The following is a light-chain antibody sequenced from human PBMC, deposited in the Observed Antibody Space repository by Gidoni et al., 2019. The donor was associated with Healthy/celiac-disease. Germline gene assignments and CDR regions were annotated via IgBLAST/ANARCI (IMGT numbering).Light chain of an antibody. V-gene: IGKV4-1*01. J-gene: IGKJ4*01. CDR3: QQYYSTPLT. Sequence: DIVMTQSPDSLAVSLGERATINCKSSQSVLYSSNNKNYLAWYQQKQGQPPKLLIYWASTRESGVPDRFSGSGSGTDFTRTISSLQAEDVAVYYCQQYYSTPLTFGGGTKVEIK. CDR2: WAS. CDR1: QSVLYSSNNKNY.